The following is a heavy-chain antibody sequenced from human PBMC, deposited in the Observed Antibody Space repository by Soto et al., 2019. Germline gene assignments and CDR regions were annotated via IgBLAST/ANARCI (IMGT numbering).Heavy chain of an antibody. V-gene: IGHV4-4*02. Sequence: QVQLQESGPGLVKPSGTLSLTCAVSGDSITSNNWWSWVRQPPGKGLEWIGEINHGGSTNYNPPPKSRVTISVDKSKNQFSLKLSSVTAADTAVYYCARVLVGAPTPDCWGQGTLVTVSS. CDR1: GDSITSNNW. CDR3: ARVLVGAPTPDC. J-gene: IGHJ4*02. D-gene: IGHD1-26*01. CDR2: INHGGST.